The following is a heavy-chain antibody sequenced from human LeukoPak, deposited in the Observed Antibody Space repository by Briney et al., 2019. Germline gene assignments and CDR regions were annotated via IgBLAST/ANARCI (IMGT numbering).Heavy chain of an antibody. CDR3: ARSLLWPTGAFDI. V-gene: IGHV4-59*01. CDR2: IYYSGST. J-gene: IGHJ3*02. Sequence: PSETLSLTCTVSGGSISSYYWSWIRQPPGKGLEWIGYIYYSGSTNYSPSLKSRVTISVDTSKNQFSLKLSSVTAADTAVYYCARSLLWPTGAFDIWGQGTMVTVSS. CDR1: GGSISSYY. D-gene: IGHD2/OR15-2a*01.